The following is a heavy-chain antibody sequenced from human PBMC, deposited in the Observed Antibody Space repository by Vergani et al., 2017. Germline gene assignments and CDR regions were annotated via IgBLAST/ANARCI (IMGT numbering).Heavy chain of an antibody. J-gene: IGHJ4*02. Sequence: QVQLVESGGGVVQPGRSLRLSCAASGFTFSSYGMHWVRQAPGKGLEWVAVIWYDGSNTYYDDSVKGRFTIFRDNSKNTLYLQMNRLRAEDTAVYYCARDGDDILTGYLRGDYWGQGTLVTVAS. CDR2: IWYDGSNT. D-gene: IGHD3-9*01. V-gene: IGHV3-33*01. CDR3: ARDGDDILTGYLRGDY. CDR1: GFTFSSYG.